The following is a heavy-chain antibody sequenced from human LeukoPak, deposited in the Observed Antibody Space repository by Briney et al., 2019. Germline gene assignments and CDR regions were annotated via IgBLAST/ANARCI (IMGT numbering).Heavy chain of an antibody. J-gene: IGHJ4*02. CDR2: ISKSGGST. CDR3: AKEEEYYFDY. V-gene: IGHV3-23*01. Sequence: GGSLRLSCAASGFTFNNYAMSWVRQAPGKGLEWVSGISKSGGSTYYADSVKGRFTISRDNSKNTLYLQMNSLRAEDTAVYYRAKEEEYYFDYWGQGALVTVSS. CDR1: GFTFNNYA.